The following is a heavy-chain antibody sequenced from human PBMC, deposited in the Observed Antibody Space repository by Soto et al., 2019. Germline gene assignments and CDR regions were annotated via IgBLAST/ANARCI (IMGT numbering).Heavy chain of an antibody. D-gene: IGHD3-22*01. CDR1: WFTVSSNY. Sequence: GGSLRLSCAASWFTVSSNYMSWVRQAPGKGLEWVSVIYSGGSTYYADSVKGRFTISRDNSRNTLYLQMNSLRAEDTAVYYCARAPRYYYDSSGYYPTSNWFYPWGQGTLVTVSS. J-gene: IGHJ5*02. V-gene: IGHV3-53*01. CDR3: ARAPRYYYDSSGYYPTSNWFYP. CDR2: IYSGGST.